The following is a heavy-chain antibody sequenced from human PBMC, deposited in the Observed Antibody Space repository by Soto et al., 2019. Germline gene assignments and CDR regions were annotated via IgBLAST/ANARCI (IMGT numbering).Heavy chain of an antibody. CDR1: GYTFLHYG. CDR3: ASDGPTLRIYDPFDL. J-gene: IGHJ3*01. Sequence: QIQLVQSGGEVKKPGASVKVSCKASGYTFLHYGISWVRQAPGQGLQWVGWIRAYNGDRNYAQNFQDRLTLTTDPSTSTSFLELRSLTSDDTPVYFCASDGPTLRIYDPFDLWGQGTMVTVSS. V-gene: IGHV1-18*01. CDR2: IRAYNGDR.